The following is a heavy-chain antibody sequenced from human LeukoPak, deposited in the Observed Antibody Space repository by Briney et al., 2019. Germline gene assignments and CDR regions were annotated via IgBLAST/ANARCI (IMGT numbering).Heavy chain of an antibody. D-gene: IGHD3-22*01. CDR3: ATPAYYYDSSGYPFISGAFDI. Sequence: SETLSLTCTVSGGSISSSSYYWGWIRQPPGKGLEWIGSIYYSGSTYYNPSLKSRVTISVDTSKNQFSLKLNSVTAADTAVYYCATPAYYYDSSGYPFISGAFDIWGQGTMVTVSS. CDR1: GGSISSSSYY. CDR2: IYYSGST. J-gene: IGHJ3*02. V-gene: IGHV4-39*01.